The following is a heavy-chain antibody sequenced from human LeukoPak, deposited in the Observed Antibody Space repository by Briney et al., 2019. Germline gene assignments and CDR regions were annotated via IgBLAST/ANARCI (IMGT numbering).Heavy chain of an antibody. V-gene: IGHV3-7*01. J-gene: IGHJ4*02. CDR2: IKQDGSEK. CDR1: GFTFSSYG. CDR3: ARRPGDFWSGYYSGYYFDY. Sequence: PGGSLRLSCAASGFTFSSYGMRWVRQAPGKGLEWVANIKQDGSEKYYVDSVKGRFTISRDNAKNSLYLQMNSLRAEDTAVYYCARRPGDFWSGYYSGYYFDYWGQGTLATVSS. D-gene: IGHD3-3*01.